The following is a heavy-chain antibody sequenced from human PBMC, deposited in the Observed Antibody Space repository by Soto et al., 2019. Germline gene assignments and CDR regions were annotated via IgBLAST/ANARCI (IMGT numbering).Heavy chain of an antibody. D-gene: IGHD3-22*01. CDR3: ATGKGYYYDSSVLDY. J-gene: IGHJ4*02. V-gene: IGHV1-24*01. CDR1: GYTLTELS. Sequence: ASVKVSCKVSGYTLTELSMHWVRQAPGKGLEWMGGFDPEDGETIYAQKFQGRVTMTEDTSTDTAYMELSSLRSEDTAVYYCATGKGYYYDSSVLDYWGQGTLVTVSS. CDR2: FDPEDGET.